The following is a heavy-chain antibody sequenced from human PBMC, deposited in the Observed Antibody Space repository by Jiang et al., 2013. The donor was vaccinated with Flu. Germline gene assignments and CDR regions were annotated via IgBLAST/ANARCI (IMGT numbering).Heavy chain of an antibody. D-gene: IGHD1-26*01. CDR1: GFSLSTSGVG. J-gene: IGHJ4*02. CDR3: ARGSYSGSFDY. CDR2: IYWDDDK. Sequence: KPTQTLTLTCTFSGFSLSTSGVGVGWIRQPPGKALEWLALIYWDDDKFYSTSLKTRLTISRDTSKNQVVLTMTNMDPVDTATYYCARGSYSGSFDYWGQGTLVT. V-gene: IGHV2-5*02.